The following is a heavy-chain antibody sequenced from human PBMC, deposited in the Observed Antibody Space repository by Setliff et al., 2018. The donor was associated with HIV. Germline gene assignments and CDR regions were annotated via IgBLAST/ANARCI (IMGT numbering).Heavy chain of an antibody. CDR2: IYTSGST. CDR3: ARHSGVASPNWFDP. CDR1: GGSISSYY. Sequence: SETLSLTCTVSGGSISSYYWSWIRQPAGKGLEWIGRIYTSGSTNFNPPLQSRVTISVDTSKNQFSLKLSSVTATDTAVYYCARHSGVASPNWFDPWGQGTLVTVSS. D-gene: IGHD3-10*01. V-gene: IGHV4-4*07. J-gene: IGHJ5*02.